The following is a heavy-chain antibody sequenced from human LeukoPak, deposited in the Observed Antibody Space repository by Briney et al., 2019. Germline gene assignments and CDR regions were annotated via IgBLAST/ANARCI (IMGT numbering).Heavy chain of an antibody. CDR2: ISSSSSYI. CDR1: GFTFSSYN. J-gene: IGHJ6*03. CDR3: ARVLRYCSGGNCYSGGLGYMDV. V-gene: IGHV3-21*04. D-gene: IGHD2-15*01. Sequence: GGSLRLSCAASGFTFSSYNMNWVRQAPGKGLEWVSSISSSSSYIYYADSVKGRFTISRDNAKNSLYLQMNSLRAEDTAVYYCARVLRYCSGGNCYSGGLGYMDVWGKGTTVTISS.